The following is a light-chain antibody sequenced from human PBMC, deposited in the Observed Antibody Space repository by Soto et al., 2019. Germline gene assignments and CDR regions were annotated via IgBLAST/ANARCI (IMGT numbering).Light chain of an antibody. CDR3: QSYDSSLSAVV. Sequence: QSVLTQPPSVSVAPGQRVSISCTGSSSNIGAGYDVHWYEHLPGTAPKLLIYQNNNRPSGVPDRFSGSKSGTSASLAITGLQAEDEADYYCQSYDSSLSAVVFGGGTKLTVL. V-gene: IGLV1-40*01. CDR2: QNN. J-gene: IGLJ2*01. CDR1: SSNIGAGYD.